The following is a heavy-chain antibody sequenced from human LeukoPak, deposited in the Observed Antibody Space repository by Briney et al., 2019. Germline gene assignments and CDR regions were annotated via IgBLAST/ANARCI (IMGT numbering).Heavy chain of an antibody. CDR1: GYSISSGYY. Sequence: SETLSLTCAVSGYSISSGYYWGWIRQPPGKGLEWIGSIYHSGSTYYNPSLKSRVTISVDTFKNQFSLKLSSVTAADTAVYYCARLQLGIGAFDIWGQGTMVTVSS. CDR3: ARLQLGIGAFDI. J-gene: IGHJ3*02. CDR2: IYHSGST. V-gene: IGHV4-38-2*01. D-gene: IGHD7-27*01.